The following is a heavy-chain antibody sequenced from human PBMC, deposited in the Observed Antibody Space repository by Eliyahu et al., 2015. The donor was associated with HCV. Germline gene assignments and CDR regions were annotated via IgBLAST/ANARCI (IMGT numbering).Heavy chain of an antibody. D-gene: IGHD2-15*01. CDR2: INPKSGGT. J-gene: IGHJ5*02. CDR1: GYTFAGYY. Sequence: QVQLVQSRAEVKKPGASVRVSCKASGYTFAGYYIHYLRQAPGQGLEWMGWINPKSGGTNSAQKFQGRVTMTRDTSINTTYMELTRLRFDDTAVYYCARESGFCIGGRCYAYFDPWGQGTLVTVSS. V-gene: IGHV1-2*02. CDR3: ARESGFCIGGRCYAYFDP.